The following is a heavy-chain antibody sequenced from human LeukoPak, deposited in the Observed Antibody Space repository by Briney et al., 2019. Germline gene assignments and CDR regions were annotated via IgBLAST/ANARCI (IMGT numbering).Heavy chain of an antibody. D-gene: IGHD6-13*01. Sequence: SQTLSLTCTVSGGSISSGGYYWSWIRQRPGKGLEWIGYIYYSGSTYYNPSLKSRVTISVDTSKNQFSLKLSSVTAADTAVYYCARAGFWAAAGYFDYWGQGTLVTVSS. V-gene: IGHV4-31*03. CDR3: ARAGFWAAAGYFDY. J-gene: IGHJ4*02. CDR1: GGSISSGGYY. CDR2: IYYSGST.